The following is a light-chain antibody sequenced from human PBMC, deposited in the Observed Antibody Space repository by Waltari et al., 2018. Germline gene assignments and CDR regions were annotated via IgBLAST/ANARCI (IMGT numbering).Light chain of an antibody. Sequence: DIQMTQSPSSLSASIGDRVTITCRAKENIGSYLNWYQQRKGEAPKLLIYATSTLQTEVPSRFSGSGSRTDFTLTISSLQPEDFATYYCQHTFETPYSFGQGTKLESK. CDR2: ATS. V-gene: IGKV1-39*01. CDR3: QHTFETPYS. CDR1: ENIGSY. J-gene: IGKJ2*01.